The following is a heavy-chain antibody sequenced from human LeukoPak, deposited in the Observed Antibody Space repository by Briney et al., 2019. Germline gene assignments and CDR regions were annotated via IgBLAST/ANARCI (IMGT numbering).Heavy chain of an antibody. Sequence: PSETLSLTCTVSGGSISSYYWSWIRQPPGKGPEWIGYIYYSGSTNYNPSLKSRVTISVDTSKNQFSLKLSSVTAADTAVYYCARVISGGRDYWGQGTLVTVSS. CDR2: IYYSGST. CDR3: ARVISGGRDY. J-gene: IGHJ4*02. D-gene: IGHD3-10*01. V-gene: IGHV4-59*01. CDR1: GGSISSYY.